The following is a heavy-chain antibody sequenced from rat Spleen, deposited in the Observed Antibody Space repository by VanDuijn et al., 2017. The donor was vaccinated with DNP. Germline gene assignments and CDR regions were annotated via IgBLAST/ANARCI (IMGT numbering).Heavy chain of an antibody. Sequence: EVQLVESGGDLVQPGRSLKLSCAASGFNFNDYWMGWVRQAPGKGLEWIGEINKDGNTINYTPSLKDKFTISRDNAQNTLYLQMSTLGSEDTAIYYCAIDLSTGRAWGQGAMVTVSS. CDR1: GFNFNDYW. V-gene: IGHV4-2*01. D-gene: IGHD4-1*01. CDR2: INKDGNTI. CDR3: AIDLSTGRA. J-gene: IGHJ2*01.